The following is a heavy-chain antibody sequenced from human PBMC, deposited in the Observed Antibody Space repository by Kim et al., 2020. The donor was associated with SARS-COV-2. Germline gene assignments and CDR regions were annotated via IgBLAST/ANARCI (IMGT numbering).Heavy chain of an antibody. CDR3: ARVRVVVPAARNWFDP. Sequence: PSLKSRFTISVDTPKNQVCLKLSSVTAADTAVYYCARVRVVVPAARNWFDPWGQGTLVTVSS. V-gene: IGHV4-31*02. D-gene: IGHD2-2*01. J-gene: IGHJ5*02.